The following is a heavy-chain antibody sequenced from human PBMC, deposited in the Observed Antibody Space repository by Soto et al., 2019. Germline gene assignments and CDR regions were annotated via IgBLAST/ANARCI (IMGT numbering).Heavy chain of an antibody. V-gene: IGHV3-30*18. Sequence: GGSLRLSCAVSGFTFSSYAMHWVRQAPGKGLEWVAVISYDGSNKYYADSVKGRFTISRDNSKNTLFLQMNSLRAEDTAVYYCAKDRYSSGLNWFDPWGQGTLVTVSS. J-gene: IGHJ5*02. CDR3: AKDRYSSGLNWFDP. D-gene: IGHD6-19*01. CDR2: ISYDGSNK. CDR1: GFTFSSYA.